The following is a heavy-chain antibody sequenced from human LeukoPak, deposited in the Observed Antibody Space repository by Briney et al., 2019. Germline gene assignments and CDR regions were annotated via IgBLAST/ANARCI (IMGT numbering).Heavy chain of an antibody. Sequence: PGGSLRLSCAASGFTFSSYAMSWVRQAPGKGLEWVSAISGSGGSTYYADSVKGRFTISRDTSKNTLYLQMNSLRAEDTAVYYCARDHPQGVWFGEIWGQGTLVTVSS. D-gene: IGHD3-10*01. CDR3: ARDHPQGVWFGEI. CDR1: GFTFSSYA. J-gene: IGHJ4*02. V-gene: IGHV3-23*01. CDR2: ISGSGGST.